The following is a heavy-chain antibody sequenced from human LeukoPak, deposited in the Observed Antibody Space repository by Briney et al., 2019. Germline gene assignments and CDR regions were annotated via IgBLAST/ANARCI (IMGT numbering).Heavy chain of an antibody. D-gene: IGHD2/OR15-2a*01. Sequence: GGSLRLSCAASGFTFSSYSINWVRQAPGKGMEWVSYISSSSSTIYYADSVKGRFTISRDNAKNSLYLQMNSLRAEDTALYYCAKDTSRGYNYYYYMDVWGKGTTVTVSS. CDR1: GFTFSSYS. CDR3: AKDTSRGYNYYYYMDV. J-gene: IGHJ6*03. CDR2: ISSSSSTI. V-gene: IGHV3-48*01.